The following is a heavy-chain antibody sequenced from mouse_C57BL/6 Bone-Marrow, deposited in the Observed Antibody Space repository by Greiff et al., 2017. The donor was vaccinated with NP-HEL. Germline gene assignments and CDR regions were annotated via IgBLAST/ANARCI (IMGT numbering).Heavy chain of an antibody. CDR2: ISSGSSTI. V-gene: IGHV5-17*01. Sequence: EVHLVESGGGLVKPGGSLKLSCAASGFTSSDYGMHWVRQAPEKGLEWVAYISSGSSTIYYADTVKGRFTISRDNAKNTLFLQMTSLRSEDTAMYYCARRYYGRGLAYWGQGTLVTVSA. J-gene: IGHJ3*01. CDR1: GFTSSDYG. CDR3: ARRYYGRGLAY. D-gene: IGHD1-1*01.